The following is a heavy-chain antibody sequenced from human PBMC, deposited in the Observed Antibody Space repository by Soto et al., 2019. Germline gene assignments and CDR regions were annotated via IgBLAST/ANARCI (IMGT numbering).Heavy chain of an antibody. J-gene: IGHJ4*02. CDR3: TRRDGYSIRFDY. D-gene: IGHD5-18*01. V-gene: IGHV3-49*03. CDR2: IRSKAYGGTT. CDR1: GFTFGDYA. Sequence: GGSLRLSCTASGFTFGDYAMSWFRQAPGKGLGWVGFIRSKAYGGTTEYAASVKGRFTISRDDSKSIAYLQMNSLKTEDTAVYYCTRRDGYSIRFDYWGQGTLVTVSS.